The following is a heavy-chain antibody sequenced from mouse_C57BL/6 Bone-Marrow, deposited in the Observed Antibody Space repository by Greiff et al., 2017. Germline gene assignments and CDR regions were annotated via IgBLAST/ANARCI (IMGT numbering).Heavy chain of an antibody. J-gene: IGHJ1*03. CDR3: ARGPLRYWYFDV. CDR2: IYPGSGST. CDR1: GYTFTSYW. D-gene: IGHD1-1*01. V-gene: IGHV1-55*01. Sequence: QVQLQQPGAELVKPGASVKMSCKASGYTFTSYWITWVKQRPGQGLEWIGDIYPGSGSTNYNEKFKSKVTLTVDTSSSTAYMQLSSLTSEDSAVYYCARGPLRYWYFDVWGTGTTVTVSS.